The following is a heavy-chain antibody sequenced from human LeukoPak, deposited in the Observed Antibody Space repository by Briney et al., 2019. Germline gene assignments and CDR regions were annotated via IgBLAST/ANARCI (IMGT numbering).Heavy chain of an antibody. CDR1: GDSISSYY. CDR3: ARVADQNWYFDL. V-gene: IGHV4-59*01. CDR2: VYSSRST. Sequence: SETLSLTCTVSGDSISSYYWSWIRQPPGKGPDWIGYVYSSRSTNYNPSLKSRVAISADTSKNQFSLRLSSVTAADTALYYCARVADQNWYFDLWGRGTLVTVSS. J-gene: IGHJ2*01.